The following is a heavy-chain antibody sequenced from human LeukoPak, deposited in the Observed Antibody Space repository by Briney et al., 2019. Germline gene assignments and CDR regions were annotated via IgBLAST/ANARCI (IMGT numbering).Heavy chain of an antibody. V-gene: IGHV3-64D*06. CDR1: GFTFSSYA. J-gene: IGHJ4*02. CDR3: VKGGITMVRGVIAAFDY. Sequence: PGGSLRLSCSASGFTFSSYAMHRVRQAPGKGLEYVSAISSNGGSTYYADSVKGRFTISRDNSKNTLYLQMSSLRAEDTAVYYCVKGGITMVRGVIAAFDYWGQGTLVTVSS. CDR2: ISSNGGST. D-gene: IGHD3-10*01.